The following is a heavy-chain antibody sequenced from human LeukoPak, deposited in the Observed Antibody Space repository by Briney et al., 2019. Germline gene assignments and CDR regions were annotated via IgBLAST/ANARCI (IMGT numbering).Heavy chain of an antibody. CDR3: ARDYYGSASSYYFDY. Sequence: ASVKVSCKASGYTFTGYYMHWVRQAPGQGLEWMGWINPNSGGTNYAQKFQGRVTMTRDTSISTAYMELSRLRSDDTAVYYCARDYYGSASSYYFDYWGQGTLVTVSS. CDR1: GYTFTGYY. D-gene: IGHD3-10*01. V-gene: IGHV1-2*02. J-gene: IGHJ4*02. CDR2: INPNSGGT.